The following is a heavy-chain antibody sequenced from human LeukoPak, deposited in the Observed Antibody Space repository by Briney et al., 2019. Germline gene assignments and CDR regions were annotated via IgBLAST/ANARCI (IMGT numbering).Heavy chain of an antibody. D-gene: IGHD6-6*01. CDR3: ANRKTRPYGMDV. Sequence: GGSLRLSCAASGFTFSSYAMSWVRQAPGKGLEWVSAISGSGGSTYYADSVKGRFTISRDNSKNTLYLQMNSLRAEDTAVYHCANRKTRPYGMDVWGQGTTVTVSS. CDR1: GFTFSSYA. J-gene: IGHJ6*02. CDR2: ISGSGGST. V-gene: IGHV3-23*01.